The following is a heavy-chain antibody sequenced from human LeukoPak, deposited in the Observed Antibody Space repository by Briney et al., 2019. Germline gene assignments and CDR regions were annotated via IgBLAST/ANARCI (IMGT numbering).Heavy chain of an antibody. CDR3: VRGEMATPIDY. CDR2: IYYSGST. D-gene: IGHD5-24*01. V-gene: IGHV4-59*01. CDR1: GGSISSYY. Sequence: SETLSLTCTVSGGSISSYYWSWIRQPPGKGLEWIGYIYYSGSTNYNPSLKSRVTISVDTSKNQFSLKLSSVTAADTAVYYCVRGEMATPIDYRGQGTLVTVSS. J-gene: IGHJ4*02.